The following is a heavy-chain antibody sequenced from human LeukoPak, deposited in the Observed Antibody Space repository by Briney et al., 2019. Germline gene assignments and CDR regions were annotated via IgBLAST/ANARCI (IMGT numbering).Heavy chain of an antibody. CDR1: AYTFTAYY. D-gene: IGHD2-2*01. CDR3: ARGGRTTSCCDDAFDI. J-gene: IGHJ3*02. V-gene: IGHV1-2*02. Sequence: GASVKVSCKASAYTFTAYYMHFVRQAPGQGLEWMGWINPTTGGTKYAQMFKGRVTMTRDTSISTAYMELGRLTSDDTALYYCARGGRTTSCCDDAFDIWGQGTMVSVSS. CDR2: INPTTGGT.